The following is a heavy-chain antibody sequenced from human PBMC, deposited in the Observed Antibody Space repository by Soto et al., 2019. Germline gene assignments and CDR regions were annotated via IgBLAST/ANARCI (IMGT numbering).Heavy chain of an antibody. CDR1: GFTFSSYA. Sequence: QVQLVESGGGVVQPGRSLRLSCAASGFTFSSYAMHWVRQAPGKGLGWVAVISYDGSNKYYADSVKGRFTISRDNSKNTLYLQMNSLRAEDTAVYYCARDYDFWSGYSSHFDYWGQGTLVTVSS. V-gene: IGHV3-30-3*01. CDR3: ARDYDFWSGYSSHFDY. CDR2: ISYDGSNK. J-gene: IGHJ4*02. D-gene: IGHD3-3*01.